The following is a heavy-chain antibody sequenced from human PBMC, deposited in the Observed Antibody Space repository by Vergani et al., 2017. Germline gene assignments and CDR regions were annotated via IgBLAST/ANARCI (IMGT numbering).Heavy chain of an antibody. V-gene: IGHV3-23*04. Sequence: EVQLVESGGGVVRPGGSLRLSCAASGFTFDDYAMSWVRQAPGKGLEWVSAISGSGGSTYYADSVKGRFTISRDNSKNTLYLQMNSLRAEDTAVYYCAKHRLMIVEAFDYWGQGTLVTVSS. CDR3: AKHRLMIVEAFDY. CDR1: GFTFDDYA. D-gene: IGHD3-22*01. J-gene: IGHJ4*02. CDR2: ISGSGGST.